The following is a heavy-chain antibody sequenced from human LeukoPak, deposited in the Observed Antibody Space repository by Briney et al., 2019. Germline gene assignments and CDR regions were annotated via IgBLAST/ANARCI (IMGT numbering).Heavy chain of an antibody. D-gene: IGHD2-2*01. J-gene: IGHJ5*02. Sequence: ASVKVSCKASGGTFSSYAISWVRQATGQGLEWMGWMNPNSGNTGYAQKFQGRVTITRNTSISTAYMELSSLRSEDTAVYYCARARTRPFRWFDPWGQGTLVTVSS. CDR2: MNPNSGNT. V-gene: IGHV1-8*03. CDR1: GGTFSSYA. CDR3: ARARTRPFRWFDP.